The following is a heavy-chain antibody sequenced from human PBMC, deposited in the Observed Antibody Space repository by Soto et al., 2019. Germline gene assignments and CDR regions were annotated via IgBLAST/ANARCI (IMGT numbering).Heavy chain of an antibody. V-gene: IGHV1-3*01. J-gene: IGHJ6*02. Sequence: ASVKVSCKASGYTFTSYAMHWVRQAPGQRLEWMGWINAGNGNTKYSQKFQRRVTITRDTSASTAYMELSSLRSEDTAVYYCASSSYYYYGMDVWGQGTTVTVSS. CDR3: ASSSYYYYGMDV. CDR2: INAGNGNT. D-gene: IGHD6-6*01. CDR1: GYTFTSYA.